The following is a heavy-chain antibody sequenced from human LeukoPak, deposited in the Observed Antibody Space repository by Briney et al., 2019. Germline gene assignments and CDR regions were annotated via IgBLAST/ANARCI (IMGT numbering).Heavy chain of an antibody. CDR3: ARDKLALLDY. Sequence: GGSLRLSCAASGFTFSTFSMNWVRQAPGKGLEWVSYISISSSTIYYADSVKGRFTISRDNAKNSLYLQMNSLRAEDTAVYYCARDKLALLDYWGQGTLVTVSS. CDR2: ISISSSTI. CDR1: GFTFSTFS. D-gene: IGHD1-26*01. V-gene: IGHV3-48*01. J-gene: IGHJ4*02.